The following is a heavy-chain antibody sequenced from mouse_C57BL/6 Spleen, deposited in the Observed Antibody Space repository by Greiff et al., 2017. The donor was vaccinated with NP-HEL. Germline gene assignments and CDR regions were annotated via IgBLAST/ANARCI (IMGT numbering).Heavy chain of an antibody. CDR2: IYPGDGDT. CDR1: GYAFSSYW. V-gene: IGHV1-80*01. D-gene: IGHD4-1*01. J-gene: IGHJ1*03. CDR3: ARSHNWDWYFDV. Sequence: QVQLKQSGAELVKPGASVKISCKASGYAFSSYWMNWVKQRPGKGLEWIGQIYPGDGDTNYNGKFKGKATLTADKSSSTAYMQLSSLTSEDSAVYFCARSHNWDWYFDVWGTGTTVTVSS.